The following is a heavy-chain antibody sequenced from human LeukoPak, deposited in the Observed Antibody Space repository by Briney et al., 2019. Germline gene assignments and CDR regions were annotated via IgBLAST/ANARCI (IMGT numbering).Heavy chain of an antibody. J-gene: IGHJ4*02. CDR3: STQAARDSSWYG. Sequence: GGSLRLSCSGSGFTFSNYVMHWVRQAPGKGLEWVAAIKQDASEGYSVDSLKGRFTISRDNAENSLYLQMNSLRAEDTAVYYCSTQAARDSSWYGWGQGTLVTVSS. V-gene: IGHV3-7*05. CDR1: GFTFSNYV. CDR2: IKQDASEG. D-gene: IGHD6-13*01.